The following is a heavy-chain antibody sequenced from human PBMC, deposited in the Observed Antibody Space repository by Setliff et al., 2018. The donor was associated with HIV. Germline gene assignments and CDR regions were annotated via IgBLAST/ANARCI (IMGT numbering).Heavy chain of an antibody. Sequence: GSLRLSCAASGFTFSSYSMNWVRQAPGKGLEWVSFISRTSSYIYYADSLKGRFTISRDNANNSLYLQMNSLRAEDTAVYYCARGFVLRFLEWSMPDAFDIWGQGTMVTV. D-gene: IGHD3-3*01. J-gene: IGHJ3*02. V-gene: IGHV3-21*06. CDR2: ISRTSSYI. CDR1: GFTFSSYS. CDR3: ARGFVLRFLEWSMPDAFDI.